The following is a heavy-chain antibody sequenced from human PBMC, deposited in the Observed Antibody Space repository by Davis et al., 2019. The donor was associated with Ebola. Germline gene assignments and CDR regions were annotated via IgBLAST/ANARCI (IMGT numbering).Heavy chain of an antibody. Sequence: SVKVSCKASGGTFSSYAISWVRQAPGQGLEWMGRIIPILGIANYAQKFQGRVTITADESTSTAYMELSSLRSEDTALYYCARGPASIVATIGPFDYWGQGTLVTVSS. CDR1: GGTFSSYA. CDR3: ARGPASIVATIGPFDY. J-gene: IGHJ4*02. CDR2: IIPILGIA. V-gene: IGHV1-69*04. D-gene: IGHD5-12*01.